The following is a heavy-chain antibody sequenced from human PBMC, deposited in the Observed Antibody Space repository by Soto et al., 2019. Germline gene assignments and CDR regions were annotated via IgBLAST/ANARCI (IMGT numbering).Heavy chain of an antibody. CDR1: GCSISSSNW. Sequence: PXETLSLTCSVSGCSISSSNWWSWVRQPPGKGLEWIGEIYHSGSTNYNPSLKSRVTISVDKSKNQFSLKLSSVTAADTAVYYCARVVGIAAAFDYWGQGNLVTVSS. J-gene: IGHJ4*02. D-gene: IGHD6-13*01. V-gene: IGHV4-4*02. CDR3: ARVVGIAAAFDY. CDR2: IYHSGST.